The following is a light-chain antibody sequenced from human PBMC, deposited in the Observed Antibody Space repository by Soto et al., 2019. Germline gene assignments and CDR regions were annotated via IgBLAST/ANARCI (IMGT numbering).Light chain of an antibody. CDR1: QSVSRY. J-gene: IGKJ4*01. CDR3: EQRSDWPLT. CDR2: DAS. Sequence: EIVLTQSPATLSLSPGERATLSCRASQSVSRYLAWYQQKPGQAPRLLIYDASNRATGIPARFSGSGSGTDFTLTITSLEPKDFAVYYCEQRSDWPLTFGGATKVEIK. V-gene: IGKV3-11*01.